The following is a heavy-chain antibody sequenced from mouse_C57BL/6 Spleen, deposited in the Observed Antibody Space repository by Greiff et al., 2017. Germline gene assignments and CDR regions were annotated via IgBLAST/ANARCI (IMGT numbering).Heavy chain of an antibody. D-gene: IGHD1-1*01. J-gene: IGHJ4*01. Sequence: VQLQQSGPELVKPGASVKISCKASGYTFTDYYMNWVKQSHGKSLEWIGDINPNNGGTSYNQKFKGKATLTVDKSSSTAYMALRSLTSEDSAVYYCARWYYYGSSPCAMDYWGQGTSVTVSS. CDR3: ARWYYYGSSPCAMDY. V-gene: IGHV1-26*01. CDR2: INPNNGGT. CDR1: GYTFTDYY.